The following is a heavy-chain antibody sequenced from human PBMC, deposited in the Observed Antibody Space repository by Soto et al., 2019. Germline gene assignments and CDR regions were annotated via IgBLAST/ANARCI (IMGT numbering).Heavy chain of an antibody. J-gene: IGHJ4*02. CDR1: GFTFNNFA. CDR3: AKVQLPPSNYGGGYLLDF. D-gene: IGHD4-4*01. V-gene: IGHV3-23*01. Sequence: EVQLLQSGGGLGQPGGSLTLSCAASGFTFNNFAMTWVRQAPGKGLEWVSSVSSGGDNTWYADSVKGRFTISRDNPKNTLDLHMNILSPAATVVYYCAKVQLPPSNYGGGYLLDFWGQGTLVTVSS. CDR2: VSSGGDNT.